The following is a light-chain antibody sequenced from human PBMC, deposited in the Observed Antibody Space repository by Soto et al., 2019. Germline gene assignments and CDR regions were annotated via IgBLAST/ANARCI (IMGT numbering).Light chain of an antibody. V-gene: IGLV2-14*01. CDR1: SSDVGGYNY. CDR3: SSYTSSSTNV. Sequence: ALTQPASVSGSPGQSITISFTGTSSDVGGYNYVSWYQQHPGKAPKLMIYEVSNRPSGVSNRFSGSKSGNTASLTISGLQAEDEADYYCSSYTSSSTNVFGTGTKVTVL. J-gene: IGLJ1*01. CDR2: EVS.